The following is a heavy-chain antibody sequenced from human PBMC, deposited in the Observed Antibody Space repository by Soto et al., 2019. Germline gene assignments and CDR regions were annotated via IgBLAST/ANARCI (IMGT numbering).Heavy chain of an antibody. CDR3: AREKASTSLLTHYYYAMDV. Sequence: ASVKVSCKSSGYTFINYYVHWVRQAPGQGLEWMGMINPSGGRTTYPQKFQGRVTMTRDTSTSTVYVELSSLRSDDTAVFYCAREKASTSLLTHYYYAMDVWGQGTTVTVYS. CDR2: INPSGGRT. J-gene: IGHJ6*02. CDR1: GYTFINYY. V-gene: IGHV1-46*01.